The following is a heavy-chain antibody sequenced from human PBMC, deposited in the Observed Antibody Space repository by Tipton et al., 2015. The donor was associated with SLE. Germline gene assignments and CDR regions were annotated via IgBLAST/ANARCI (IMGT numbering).Heavy chain of an antibody. D-gene: IGHD6-19*01. Sequence: VQLVQSGAEVKKPGESLKVSCKGSGYSFTNYWIGWVRQMPGKGLEWMGIIYPDDSDTRYSPSFQGQVTISADKSISTAYLQWRTLKASDTAMYFCARQRCTVAGSANFYWGMDAWGQGTTVTVSS. J-gene: IGHJ6*02. CDR3: ARQRCTVAGSANFYWGMDA. CDR2: IYPDDSDT. V-gene: IGHV5-51*01. CDR1: GYSFTNYW.